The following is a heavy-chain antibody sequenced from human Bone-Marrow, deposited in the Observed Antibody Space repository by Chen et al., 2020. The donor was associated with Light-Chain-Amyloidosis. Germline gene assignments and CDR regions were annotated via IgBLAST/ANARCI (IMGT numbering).Heavy chain of an antibody. V-gene: IGHV3-23*04. D-gene: IGHD3-9*01. CDR1: GFAVGSYA. Sequence: EVQLVESGGGLLQRGGSLGPSCAASGFAVGSYAMSWVRQAPGKGLEWVSTISGSGGSRYYGDSVKGRLTISRDNSKNALFLKMNSLRAEDTAVYYCAKDISYDDILPGYPADAFDIWGQGTMVTVSS. CDR2: ISGSGGSR. CDR3: AKDISYDDILPGYPADAFDI. J-gene: IGHJ3*02.